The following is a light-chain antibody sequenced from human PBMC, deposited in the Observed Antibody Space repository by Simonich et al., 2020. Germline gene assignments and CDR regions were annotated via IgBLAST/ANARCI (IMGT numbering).Light chain of an antibody. V-gene: IGKV4-1*01. J-gene: IGKJ2*01. CDR2: CAS. CDR3: QQYYSTPYT. Sequence: DIVMTQSPDSLAVSLGERATINCKSSQSVLYNSNSKTYLAWYQQKPGKPPKLLIYCASTRESGVPARFSGSGSGTDFTLTISSLQAEDVAVYYCQQYYSTPYTFGQGTKLEIK. CDR1: QSVLYNSNSKTY.